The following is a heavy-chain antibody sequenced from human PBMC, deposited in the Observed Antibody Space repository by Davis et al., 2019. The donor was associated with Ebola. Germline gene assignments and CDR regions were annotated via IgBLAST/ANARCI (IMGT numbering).Heavy chain of an antibody. V-gene: IGHV5-51*01. Sequence: GESLKISCKGSGYSFTSYWIGWVRQMPGKGLEWMGIIYPGDSDTRYSPSFEGQVSISADKSINTAYLQWSSLKASDTATYYCARQFLVPYMDVWGKGTTVTVSS. D-gene: IGHD6-13*01. J-gene: IGHJ6*03. CDR3: ARQFLVPYMDV. CDR2: IYPGDSDT. CDR1: GYSFTSYW.